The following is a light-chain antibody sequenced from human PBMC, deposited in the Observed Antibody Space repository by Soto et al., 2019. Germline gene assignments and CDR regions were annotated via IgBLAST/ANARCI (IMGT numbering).Light chain of an antibody. CDR1: NIETKS. V-gene: IGLV3-21*02. J-gene: IGLJ2*01. CDR3: QVCDSTSEHVV. Sequence: SYELTQPPSVSVAPGQTARIACGGDNIETKSVHWSQQKPGQAPVLVVYDDRDRPSGIPERFSGYNSGNAATLTIRRVEAGDEADYYCQVCDSTSEHVVFGGGTKLTVL. CDR2: DDR.